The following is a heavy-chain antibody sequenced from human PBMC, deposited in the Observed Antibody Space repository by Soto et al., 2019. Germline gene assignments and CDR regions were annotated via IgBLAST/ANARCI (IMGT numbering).Heavy chain of an antibody. J-gene: IGHJ5*02. CDR3: ARHHRDDSSGWWFDP. CDR2: IYPDDSDT. Sequence: EVQLVQSGAEVKKPGESLQISCKGSGYTFTSYWIAWVRQMPGKGLEWMGIIYPDDSDTRYSPSFQGQVTFSADRSINTAYLQWNSLKAADTAMYYCARHHRDDSSGWWFDPWGQGTLVTVSS. CDR1: GYTFTSYW. D-gene: IGHD6-19*01. V-gene: IGHV5-51*01.